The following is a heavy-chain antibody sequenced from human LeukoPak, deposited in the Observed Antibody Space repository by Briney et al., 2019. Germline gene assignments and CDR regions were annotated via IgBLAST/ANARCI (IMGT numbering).Heavy chain of an antibody. Sequence: PSETLSLTCTVSGGSISSGSYYWSWIRQPAGKGLEWIGRIYTSGSTNYNPSLKSRVTISVDTSKNQFSLKLSSVTAADTAVYYCARSGGAVAGRSYFDYWGQGTLVTVSS. V-gene: IGHV4-61*02. J-gene: IGHJ4*02. CDR2: IYTSGST. D-gene: IGHD6-19*01. CDR3: ARSGGAVAGRSYFDY. CDR1: GGSISSGSYY.